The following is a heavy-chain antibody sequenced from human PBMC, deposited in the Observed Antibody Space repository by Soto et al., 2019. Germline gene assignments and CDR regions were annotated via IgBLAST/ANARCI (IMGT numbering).Heavy chain of an antibody. CDR1: GFTFSSYG. CDR2: ISYDGSNK. V-gene: IGHV3-30*03. Sequence: PGGSLRLSCAASGFTFSSYGMHWVRQAPGKGLEWVAVISYDGSNKYYADSVKGRFTISRDNSKNTLYLQMNSLRAEDTAVYYCAPGGRSSGWYVGYYYYGMDVWGQGTTVTVSS. D-gene: IGHD6-19*01. J-gene: IGHJ6*02. CDR3: APGGRSSGWYVGYYYYGMDV.